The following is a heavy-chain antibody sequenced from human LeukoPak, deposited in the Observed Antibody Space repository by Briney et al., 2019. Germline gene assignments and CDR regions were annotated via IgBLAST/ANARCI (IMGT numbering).Heavy chain of an antibody. J-gene: IGHJ4*02. V-gene: IGHV3-7*01. CDR3: ASGRQLGY. CDR1: GFTFSNYW. Sequence: GGSLSLSCAAFGFTFSNYWMSWVRQAPGKGLEWVANIKEDGSEKYYVDSVKGRFTICRDNARNSLYLQMNSLRAEDTAVYYCASGRQLGYWGQGTLVTVSS. D-gene: IGHD6-13*01. CDR2: IKEDGSEK.